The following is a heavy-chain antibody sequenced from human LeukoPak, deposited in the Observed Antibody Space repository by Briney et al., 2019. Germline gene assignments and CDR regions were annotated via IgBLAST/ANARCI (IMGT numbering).Heavy chain of an antibody. CDR2: ISSSSSTI. D-gene: IGHD1-1*01. Sequence: QAGGSLRLSCAASGFTFSSYSMNWVRQAPGKGLEWVSYISSSSSTIYYADSVKGRFTISRDNAKNSLYLQMNSLRAEDTAVYYCARNHRYNWNARGYYFDYWGQGTLVTVSS. CDR3: ARNHRYNWNARGYYFDY. J-gene: IGHJ4*02. V-gene: IGHV3-48*04. CDR1: GFTFSSYS.